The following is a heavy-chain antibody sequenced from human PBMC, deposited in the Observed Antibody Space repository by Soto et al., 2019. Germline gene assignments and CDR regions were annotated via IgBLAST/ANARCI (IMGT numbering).Heavy chain of an antibody. D-gene: IGHD1-26*01. V-gene: IGHV3-13*01. CDR1: GFTFSSYD. Sequence: EVQLVESGGGLVQPGGSLRLSCAASGFTFSSYDMHWVRQPTGQGLEWVSAMGTAGDTYYPDSVKGRLTISRENAKNSLYLQMNSAGAGDTAVYFCARAGRSGSYTRSYYYYGMDVWGQGTTVTVSS. CDR3: ARAGRSGSYTRSYYYYGMDV. CDR2: MGTAGDT. J-gene: IGHJ6*02.